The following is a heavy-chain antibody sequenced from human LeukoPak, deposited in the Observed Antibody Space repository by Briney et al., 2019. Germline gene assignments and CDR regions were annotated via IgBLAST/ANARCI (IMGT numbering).Heavy chain of an antibody. V-gene: IGHV3-7*01. D-gene: IGHD6-19*01. CDR2: INQDGSEK. Sequence: PGGSLRLSCAASGFTFSRYWMSWVRQAPGKGLEWVANINQDGSEKYYVDSVKGRFTISRDNAKHSLDLQMNSLRAEDTAVYFCVRDRDTSGWLYWGQGTLVTVSS. CDR3: VRDRDTSGWLY. J-gene: IGHJ4*02. CDR1: GFTFSRYW.